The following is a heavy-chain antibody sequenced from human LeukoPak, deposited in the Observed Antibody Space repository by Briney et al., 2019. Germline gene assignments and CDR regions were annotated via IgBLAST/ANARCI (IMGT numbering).Heavy chain of an antibody. D-gene: IGHD1-26*01. Sequence: PGGSLRLSCAASGFTFSSYSMNWVRQAPGKGLEWVSSISSSSSYIYYADSVKGRFTISRDNAKNSLYLQMNSLRAEDTAVYYCARDAHNSGPQKYWGQGTLVTVSS. CDR2: ISSSSSYI. V-gene: IGHV3-21*01. J-gene: IGHJ4*02. CDR1: GFTFSSYS. CDR3: ARDAHNSGPQKY.